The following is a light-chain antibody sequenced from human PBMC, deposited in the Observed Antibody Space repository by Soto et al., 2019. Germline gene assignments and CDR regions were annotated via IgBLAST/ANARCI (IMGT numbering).Light chain of an antibody. CDR2: GAS. CDR1: QSVSSN. J-gene: IGKJ1*01. Sequence: EIVMTQSPATLSVSPGERATLSCRASQSVSSNLAWYQQKPGQAPRLLIYGASTMSTGIPARFSGSGSGKEFTLTISSLQSEDFAVYYCQQYNNWPPFRAFGQGTKVDIK. V-gene: IGKV3-15*01. CDR3: QQYNNWPPFRA.